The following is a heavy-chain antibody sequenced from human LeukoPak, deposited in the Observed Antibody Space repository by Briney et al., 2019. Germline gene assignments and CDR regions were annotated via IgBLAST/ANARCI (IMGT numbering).Heavy chain of an antibody. Sequence: PSETLSLTCTVSGGSISSSSYYWGWIRQPPGKGLEWIGSIYYSGSTYYNPSLKSRVTMSVDTSKNQFSLTLTSVTAADTALYYCTRELAGTTVEDWGQGTLVTVSS. V-gene: IGHV4-39*07. CDR3: TRELAGTTVED. D-gene: IGHD1-1*01. CDR1: GGSISSSSYY. CDR2: IYYSGST. J-gene: IGHJ4*02.